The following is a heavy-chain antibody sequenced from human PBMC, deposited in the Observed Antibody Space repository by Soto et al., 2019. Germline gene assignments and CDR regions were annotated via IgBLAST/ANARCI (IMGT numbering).Heavy chain of an antibody. CDR3: AKGVSSSAWSASDS. J-gene: IGHJ4*02. D-gene: IGHD6-19*01. Sequence: EVQLLASGGGLVQPGGSLRLSCAASGFTLSSYAMTWVRQAPGKGLEWVSVISDSDNATYYADSVKGRLTISRDNSKNTLYLQLNSLRAEDTAVYYCAKGVSSSAWSASDSWGQGTLVTVSA. CDR1: GFTLSSYA. CDR2: ISDSDNAT. V-gene: IGHV3-23*01.